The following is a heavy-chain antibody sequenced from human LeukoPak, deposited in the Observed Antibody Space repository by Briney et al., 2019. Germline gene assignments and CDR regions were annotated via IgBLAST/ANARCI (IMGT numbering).Heavy chain of an antibody. CDR3: ARDRQWEPSYYYYMDV. J-gene: IGHJ6*03. CDR1: GGSINNYY. Sequence: SETLSLTCTVSGGSINNYYWSWIRQPAGKGLEWIGRIYTSGSTNYNPSLKSRVTMSVDTSKNQFSLKLSSVTAADTAVYYCARDRQWEPSYYYYMDVWGKGTTVTVSS. CDR2: IYTSGST. D-gene: IGHD1-26*01. V-gene: IGHV4-4*07.